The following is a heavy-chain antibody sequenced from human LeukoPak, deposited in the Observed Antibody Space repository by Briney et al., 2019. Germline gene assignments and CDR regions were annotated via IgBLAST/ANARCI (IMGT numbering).Heavy chain of an antibody. CDR1: XXSXXSYY. Sequence: SETLSLTCTXSXXSXXSYYXXXXXXPPXKGLEWIAYLFXSGSTDYXPSXESRVTISVDTSKNQFSLKLRSVTAADTAVYYCATVAVIRGVTYFDYWGQGTLVTVSS. CDR3: ATVAVIRGVTYFDY. J-gene: IGHJ4*02. V-gene: IGHV4-59*01. D-gene: IGHD3-10*01. CDR2: LFXSGST.